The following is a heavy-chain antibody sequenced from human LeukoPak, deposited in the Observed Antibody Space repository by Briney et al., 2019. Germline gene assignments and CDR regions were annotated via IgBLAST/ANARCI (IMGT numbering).Heavy chain of an antibody. CDR1: GGTFSSYA. V-gene: IGHV1-69*05. CDR3: ARGGGNYDSSGYYQLLDY. D-gene: IGHD3-22*01. J-gene: IGHJ4*02. Sequence: GASVKVSCKASGGTFSSYAISWVRQAPGQGLEWMGGIIPIFGTANYAQKFQGRVTITTDESTSTAYMELSSLRSEDTAVHYCARGGGNYDSSGYYQLLDYWGQGTLSPSPQ. CDR2: IIPIFGTA.